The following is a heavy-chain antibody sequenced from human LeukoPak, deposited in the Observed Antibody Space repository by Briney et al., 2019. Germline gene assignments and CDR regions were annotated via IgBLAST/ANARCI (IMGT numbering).Heavy chain of an antibody. Sequence: GGSLRLSCAASGFTFSSYGMSWVRQAPGKGLEWVSAVSDSGGSTYYADSVKGRFTISRDNSKNTLYLQMNSLRAEDTAVYYCAKDQASNYYYYMDVWGKGTTVTISS. CDR2: VSDSGGST. D-gene: IGHD2-2*01. CDR3: AKDQASNYYYYMDV. V-gene: IGHV3-23*01. J-gene: IGHJ6*03. CDR1: GFTFSSYG.